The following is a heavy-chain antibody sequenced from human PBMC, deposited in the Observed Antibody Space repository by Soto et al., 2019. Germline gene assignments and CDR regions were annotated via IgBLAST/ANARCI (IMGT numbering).Heavy chain of an antibody. V-gene: IGHV3-23*01. CDR1: GFTFENYA. D-gene: IGHD3-3*01. CDR2: ISGSGGTT. CDR3: AKDSWAIFGVPAGEYYAMDV. Sequence: VSLRLSCVASGFTFENYAMSWVRQAPGKGLEWVSAISGSGGTTYYSDSVKGRFTISRDNSKNTVYLQMNDLRVEDAAEYFCAKDSWAIFGVPAGEYYAMDVWGQGTTVTVSS. J-gene: IGHJ6*02.